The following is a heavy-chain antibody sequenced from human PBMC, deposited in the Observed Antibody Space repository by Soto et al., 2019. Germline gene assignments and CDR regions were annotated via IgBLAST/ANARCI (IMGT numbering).Heavy chain of an antibody. CDR3: AASEGYYDILTGRPHYYYGMDV. J-gene: IGHJ6*02. V-gene: IGHV1-58*02. CDR1: GFTFTSSA. CDR2: IVVGSGNT. Sequence: SVKVSCKASGFTFTSSAMQWVRQARGQRLEWIGWIVVGSGNTNYAQKFQERVTITRDMSTNTAYMELSSLRSEDTAVYYCAASEGYYDILTGRPHYYYGMDVWGQGTTVTVSS. D-gene: IGHD3-9*01.